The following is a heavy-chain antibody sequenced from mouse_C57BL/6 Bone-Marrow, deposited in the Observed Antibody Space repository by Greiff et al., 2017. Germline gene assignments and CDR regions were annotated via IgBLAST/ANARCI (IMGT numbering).Heavy chain of an antibody. CDR2: ISDGGSYT. Sequence: EVKLMESGGGLVKPGGSLKLSCAASGFTFSSYAMSWVRQTPEKRLEWVATISDGGSYTYYPANVKGRFTISRDNAKNNLYLQMSHLKSEDTAMYYCARDMNYGSRSYAMDYWGQGTSVTVSS. V-gene: IGHV5-4*01. J-gene: IGHJ4*01. CDR3: ARDMNYGSRSYAMDY. CDR1: GFTFSSYA. D-gene: IGHD1-1*01.